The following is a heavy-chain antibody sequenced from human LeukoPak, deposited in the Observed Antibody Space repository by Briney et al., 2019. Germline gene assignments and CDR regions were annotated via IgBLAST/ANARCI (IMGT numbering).Heavy chain of an antibody. J-gene: IGHJ4*02. CDR1: GGSISSGGYY. D-gene: IGHD6-13*01. CDR3: ARGIAAQCFDY. CDR2: IYHSGST. V-gene: IGHV4-30-2*01. Sequence: SETLSLTCTVSGGSISSGGYYWSWIRQPPGKGLEWIGYIYHSGSTYYNPSLKSRVTISVDRSKNQFSLKLSSVTAADTAVYYCARGIAAQCFDYWGQGTLVTVSS.